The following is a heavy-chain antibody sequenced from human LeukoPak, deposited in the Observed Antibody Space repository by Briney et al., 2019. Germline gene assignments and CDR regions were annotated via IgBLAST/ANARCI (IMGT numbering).Heavy chain of an antibody. CDR3: ARTGGYSYGFLDY. CDR1: GGSVSSGSYY. V-gene: IGHV4-61*01. J-gene: IGHJ4*02. CDR2: IYYSGST. D-gene: IGHD5-18*01. Sequence: SETLSLTCTVSGGSVSSGSYYWSWIRQPPGKGLEWIGSIYYSGSTNYNPSLKSRVTISVDTSKNQFSLKLSSVTAADTAVYYCARTGGYSYGFLDYWGQGTLVTVSS.